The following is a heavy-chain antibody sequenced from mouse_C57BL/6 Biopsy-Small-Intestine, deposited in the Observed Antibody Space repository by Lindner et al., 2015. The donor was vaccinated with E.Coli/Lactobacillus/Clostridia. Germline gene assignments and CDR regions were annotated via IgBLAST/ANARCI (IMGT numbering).Heavy chain of an antibody. D-gene: IGHD6-1*01. CDR2: IIPIFGTA. CDR1: GGTFSSSA. J-gene: IGHJ4*01. CDR3: ARPGSLAAAGFDY. V-gene: IGHV1-81*01. Sequence: SVKVSCKASGGTFSSSALSWVRQAPGQGLEWMGGIIPIFGTANYAQKFLGRVTITADESTSTAYMELTSLRSEDTAVYYCARPGSLAAAGFDYWGQGTLVTVSS.